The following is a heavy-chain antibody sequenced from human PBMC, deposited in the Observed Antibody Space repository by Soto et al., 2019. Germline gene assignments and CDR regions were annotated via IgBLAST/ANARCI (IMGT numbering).Heavy chain of an antibody. D-gene: IGHD5-12*01. Sequence: EVQLVESGGGLVKPGGSLRLSCAASGFTFSTCSMNWVRQAPGKGLEWVSSISSSSSNIYYADSVRGRFTISRENAKNSLYLQMNSLRADDTAVYYCARDNGYDAATLDYWGQGTLVTVSS. CDR2: ISSSSSNI. CDR3: ARDNGYDAATLDY. J-gene: IGHJ4*02. CDR1: GFTFSTCS. V-gene: IGHV3-21*02.